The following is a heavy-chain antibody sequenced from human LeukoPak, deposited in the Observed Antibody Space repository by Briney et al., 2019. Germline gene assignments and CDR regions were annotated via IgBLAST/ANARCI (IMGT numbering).Heavy chain of an antibody. CDR1: GFTFSSYA. J-gene: IGHJ4*02. Sequence: GGSLRLSCAASGFTFSSYAMSWVRQAPGKGLEWVSAISGSGGSTYYADSVKGRFTISRDNSKNTLYLQMNSLRAEDTAVYYCASLTYYDILTGPFDYWGQRTLVTVSS. V-gene: IGHV3-23*01. CDR3: ASLTYYDILTGPFDY. D-gene: IGHD3-9*01. CDR2: ISGSGGST.